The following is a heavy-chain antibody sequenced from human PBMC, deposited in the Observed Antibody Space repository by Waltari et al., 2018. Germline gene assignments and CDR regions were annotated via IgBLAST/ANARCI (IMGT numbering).Heavy chain of an antibody. CDR3: ARGWQQLGY. J-gene: IGHJ4*02. CDR2: RNSGGFST. Sequence: VQLLESGGGLVQPGGSLRLSCAASGFTFSSYAMGWVRQAPGKGLGGVSSRNSGGFSTYYADSVKGRFTISRDNSKTTLYLQMNSLRVDDTAVYYCARGWQQLGYWGQGTLVTVSS. V-gene: IGHV3-23*01. CDR1: GFTFSSYA. D-gene: IGHD6-13*01.